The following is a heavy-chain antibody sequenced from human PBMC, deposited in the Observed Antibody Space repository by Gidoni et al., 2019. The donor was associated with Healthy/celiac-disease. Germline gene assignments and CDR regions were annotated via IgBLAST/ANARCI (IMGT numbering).Heavy chain of an antibody. J-gene: IGHJ4*02. V-gene: IGHV1-18*01. CDR3: ARDSPIITMVQGVTYFDY. CDR1: GYTFTSYG. CDR2: ISAYNGNT. Sequence: QVQLVQSGAEVKKPGASVKVSCKASGYTFTSYGISWVRQAPGQGLEWMGWISAYNGNTNYAQKLQGRVTMTTDTSTSTAYMELRSLRSDDTAVYYCARDSPIITMVQGVTYFDYWGQGTLVTVSS. D-gene: IGHD3-10*01.